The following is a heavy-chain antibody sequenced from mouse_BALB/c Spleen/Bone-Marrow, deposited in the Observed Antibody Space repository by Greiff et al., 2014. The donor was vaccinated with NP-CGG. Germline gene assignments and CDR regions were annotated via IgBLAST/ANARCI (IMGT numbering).Heavy chain of an antibody. J-gene: IGHJ4*01. Sequence: VQLQQPGAELVKPGASVKLSCTASGFNIKDTYIHWVKQRPEQGLEWIGRIDPANGNSKYDPKFQGKATITTDTSSNTAYLQLSSLTSEDTAGYYCAREDYYVMEYWGQGTSVIVSS. V-gene: IGHV14-3*02. CDR2: IDPANGNS. CDR3: AREDYYVMEY. CDR1: GFNIKDTY.